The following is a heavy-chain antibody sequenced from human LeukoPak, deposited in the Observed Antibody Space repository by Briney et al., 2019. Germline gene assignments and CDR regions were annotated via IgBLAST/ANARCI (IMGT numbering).Heavy chain of an antibody. V-gene: IGHV3-30*04. D-gene: IGHD3-22*01. Sequence: GRSLRLSCAASGFTFSIYSMHWVRQAPGKGLEWVAVISYDGSNKYYADSVKGRFTISRDNSKNTMYLQMNSLRAEDTAVYYCARDLGQYYDTSDNWFDPWGQGTLVTVSS. J-gene: IGHJ5*02. CDR1: GFTFSIYS. CDR3: ARDLGQYYDTSDNWFDP. CDR2: ISYDGSNK.